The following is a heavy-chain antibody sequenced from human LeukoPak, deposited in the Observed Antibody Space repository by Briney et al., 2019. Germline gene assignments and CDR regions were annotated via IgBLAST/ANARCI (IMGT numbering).Heavy chain of an antibody. Sequence: SETLSLTCTVSGGSISSYYWSWIRQPPGKGLEWIGYIYHSGSTNYNPSLKSRVTISVDTSKNQFSLKLSSVTAADTAVYYCARQRFNGDYVSWGQGTLVTVSS. J-gene: IGHJ5*02. D-gene: IGHD4-17*01. V-gene: IGHV4-59*08. CDR2: IYHSGST. CDR3: ARQRFNGDYVS. CDR1: GGSISSYY.